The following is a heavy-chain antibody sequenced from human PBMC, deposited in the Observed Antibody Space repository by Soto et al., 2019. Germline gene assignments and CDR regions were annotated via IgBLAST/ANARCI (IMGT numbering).Heavy chain of an antibody. Sequence: QVQLVQSGAEVKKPGASVKVSCKASGYTFTSYAMHWVRQAPGQRLEWMGWINAGNGNTKYSQKFQGRVTITRDTSASTAYMELSNLRSEDTAVYYCARGGAAGYYYGMDVWGQGTTVIVSS. V-gene: IGHV1-3*01. CDR1: GYTFTSYA. CDR3: ARGGAAGYYYGMDV. CDR2: INAGNGNT. J-gene: IGHJ6*02. D-gene: IGHD6-13*01.